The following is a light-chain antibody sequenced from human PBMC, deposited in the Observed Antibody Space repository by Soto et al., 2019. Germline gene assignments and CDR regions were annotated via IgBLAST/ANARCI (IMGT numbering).Light chain of an antibody. J-gene: IGKJ4*01. CDR1: QSVLYSSNNKNY. CDR3: QQYYSVPVT. V-gene: IGKV4-1*01. CDR2: WAS. Sequence: DIVMTQSPDSLAVSLGERATINCKSSQSVLYSSNNKNYLAWYQQKPGQPPKLLIYWASTRDSGVPGRFSGSESGTDFTLTISILQAEDVAVYYCQQYYSVPVTFGGGTKVEIK.